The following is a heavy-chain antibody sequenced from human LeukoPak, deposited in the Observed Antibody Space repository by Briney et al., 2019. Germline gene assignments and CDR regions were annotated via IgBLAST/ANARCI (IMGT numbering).Heavy chain of an antibody. Sequence: PGGSLRLSCAASGFTFSSYAMSWVRQAPGKGLEWVSATSGSGGSTYYADSVKGRFTISRDNSKNTLYLQMNSLRAEDTAVYFCAKDGHYYGSGSYYNPYYYGMDVWGQGTTVTVSS. CDR2: TSGSGGST. D-gene: IGHD3-10*01. CDR3: AKDGHYYGSGSYYNPYYYGMDV. V-gene: IGHV3-23*01. CDR1: GFTFSSYA. J-gene: IGHJ6*02.